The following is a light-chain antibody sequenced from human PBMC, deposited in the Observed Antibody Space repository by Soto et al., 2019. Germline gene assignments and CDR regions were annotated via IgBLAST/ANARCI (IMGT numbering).Light chain of an antibody. J-gene: IGKJ2*01. CDR1: QDISNY. CDR2: DAS. V-gene: IGKV1-33*01. Sequence: DIQMTQSLSSLSASVGDRVTITCQASQDISNYLNWYRQKPGKAPKLLIYDASNLETGVPSRFSGSGSGTDFTFTISSLQPEDIATYYCQQYDNLPYTFGQGTKLEIK. CDR3: QQYDNLPYT.